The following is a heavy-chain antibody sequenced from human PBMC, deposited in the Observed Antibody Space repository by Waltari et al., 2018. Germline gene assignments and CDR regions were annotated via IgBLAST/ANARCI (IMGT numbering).Heavy chain of an antibody. CDR1: GFNVNDNT. J-gene: IGHJ4*02. CDR3: VREVGYTNSAT. D-gene: IGHD4-4*01. V-gene: IGHV3-23*01. Sequence: LESGGASVQPGGSLRLSCAASGFNVNDNTMSWVRQPPGKGLEWVSSLSNGNDVSDQSDSVKGRFTTSRDIAGNSIYLQMSGLRSEDTAIYYCVREVGYTNSATWGQGTLVNVSP. CDR2: LSNGNDVS.